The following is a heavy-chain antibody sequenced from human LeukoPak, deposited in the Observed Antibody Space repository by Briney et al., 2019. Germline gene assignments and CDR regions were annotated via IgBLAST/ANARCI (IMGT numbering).Heavy chain of an antibody. Sequence: GGSLRLSCAASGFTFSSYAMHWVRQAPGKGLEWVAVISYDGSNKYYADSVKGRFTISRDNSKNTLYLQMNSLRVEDTAIYYCAKDIGRRIFGVAYDAFHVWGQGTMVTVSS. CDR2: ISYDGSNK. V-gene: IGHV3-30-3*01. CDR1: GFTFSSYA. CDR3: AKDIGRRIFGVAYDAFHV. D-gene: IGHD3-3*01. J-gene: IGHJ3*01.